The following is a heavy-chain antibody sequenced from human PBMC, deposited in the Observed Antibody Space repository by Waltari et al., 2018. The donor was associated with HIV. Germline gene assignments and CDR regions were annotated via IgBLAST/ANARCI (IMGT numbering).Heavy chain of an antibody. J-gene: IGHJ5*02. CDR3: ARTRMTATDWYGGGLEWFDP. CDR1: GASLTIYS. V-gene: IGHV4-59*01. Sequence: QVELQESGPGLVKPSETLSLTCTVSGASLTIYSWTWVRPLPGGQLEWIGYIEEDGVTKYSPSLSSRASISVETSKKHIYLRLTPVTAADTAIYYCARTRMTATDWYGGGLEWFDPWGHGILVTVSS. CDR2: IEEDGVT. D-gene: IGHD3-9*01.